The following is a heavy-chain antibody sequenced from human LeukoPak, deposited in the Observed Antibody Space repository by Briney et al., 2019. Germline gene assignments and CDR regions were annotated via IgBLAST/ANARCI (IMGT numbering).Heavy chain of an antibody. CDR2: IIHSGAT. V-gene: IGHV4-34*01. D-gene: IGHD3-3*02. CDR3: ARGRFSVYYFDY. J-gene: IGHJ4*02. CDR1: GGSFSDYY. Sequence: LETLSLTCGASGGSFSDYYWSWIRQPPGKGLEWIGEIIHSGATSSNPSLKSRVTISMDPSKNQFSLKLSSVTAADTAVYYCARGRFSVYYFDYWGQGSLVTVSS.